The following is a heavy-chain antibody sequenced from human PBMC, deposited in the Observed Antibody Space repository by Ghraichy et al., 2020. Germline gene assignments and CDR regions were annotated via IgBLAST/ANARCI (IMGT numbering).Heavy chain of an antibody. CDR2: IHHSGST. J-gene: IGHJ5*02. CDR3: GRTFGWSNWFDP. V-gene: IGHV4-38-2*01. CDR1: GYSIRSDYY. D-gene: IGHD6-19*01. Sequence: SETLSLTCSVSGYSIRSDYYWGWIRQPPGKVLEWIGSIHHSGSTYYNPSLKSRGTISVDTSKNQFSLKLSSVTAADTAVYYCGRTFGWSNWFDPWGQGTLVTVSS.